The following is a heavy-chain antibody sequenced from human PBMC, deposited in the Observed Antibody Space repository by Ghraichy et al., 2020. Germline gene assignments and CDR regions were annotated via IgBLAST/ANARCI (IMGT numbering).Heavy chain of an antibody. CDR2: ISSSGSTI. CDR1: GFTFSSYE. CDR3: ARERDTNLWGIGYMDV. D-gene: IGHD3-10*01. J-gene: IGHJ6*03. V-gene: IGHV3-48*03. Sequence: GGSLRLSCAASGFTFSSYEMNWVRQAPGKGLEWVSYISSSGSTIYYADSVKGRFTISRDNAKNSLYLQMNSLRAEDTAVYYCARERDTNLWGIGYMDVWGKGTTVTVSS.